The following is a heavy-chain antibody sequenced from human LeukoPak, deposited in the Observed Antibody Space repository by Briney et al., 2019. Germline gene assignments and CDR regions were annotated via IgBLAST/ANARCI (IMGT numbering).Heavy chain of an antibody. CDR3: ARGVVVAANNWFDP. D-gene: IGHD2-15*01. J-gene: IGHJ5*02. CDR1: KFTFSNYA. Sequence: NAGGSLRPSCTASKFTFSNYAMSWVRQAPGKGLEWVSYISSSSSYTNYADSVKGRFTISRDNAKNSLYLQMNSLRAEDTAVYYCARGVVVAANNWFDPWGQGTLVTVSS. V-gene: IGHV3-11*05. CDR2: ISSSSSYT.